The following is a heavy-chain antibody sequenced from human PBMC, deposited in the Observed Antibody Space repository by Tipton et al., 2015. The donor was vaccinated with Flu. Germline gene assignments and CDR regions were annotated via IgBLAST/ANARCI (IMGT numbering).Heavy chain of an antibody. V-gene: IGHV4-38-2*01. Sequence: TLSLTCSVSGDSVGSDYFWAWIRQPPGKGLEWIANIHRSGSTYHNPSLRSRVTILVDTSKNQFSLRLTSVTAADTAVYYCARRDFSYYVSEPKNWFDPWGPGTLVSVSS. J-gene: IGHJ5*02. D-gene: IGHD4-11*01. CDR3: ARRDFSYYVSEPKNWFDP. CDR1: GDSVGSDYF. CDR2: IHRSGST.